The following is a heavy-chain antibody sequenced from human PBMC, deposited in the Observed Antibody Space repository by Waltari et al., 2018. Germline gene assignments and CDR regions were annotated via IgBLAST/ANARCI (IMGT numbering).Heavy chain of an antibody. Sequence: EVQLVESGGGLVQPGRSLRLSCSASGFTFDAYAVTWVRQAPGKGLEWVSGISGNSGSRGYADYVKGRFTISRDNAKNSLYLQMNSLRAEDMALYYCAKDTHSTAAGIDYWGQGTLVTVSS. D-gene: IGHD6-13*01. CDR1: GFTFDAYA. CDR2: ISGNSGSR. J-gene: IGHJ4*02. V-gene: IGHV3-9*03. CDR3: AKDTHSTAAGIDY.